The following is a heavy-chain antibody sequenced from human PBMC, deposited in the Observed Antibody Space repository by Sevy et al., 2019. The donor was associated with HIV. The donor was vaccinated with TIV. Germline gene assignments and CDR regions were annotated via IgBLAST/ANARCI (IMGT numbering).Heavy chain of an antibody. V-gene: IGHV1-18*01. D-gene: IGHD3-22*01. J-gene: IGHJ4*02. CDR3: ARDSYYYDSSAPHHY. CDR1: GYTFTSYG. CDR2: ISAYNGNT. Sequence: ASVKVSCKASGYTFTSYGISWVRQAPGQGLEWMGWISAYNGNTNYVQKLQGRVTMTTDTSTSTAYMELRSLRSDDTAVYYCARDSYYYDSSAPHHYWGQGTLVTVSS.